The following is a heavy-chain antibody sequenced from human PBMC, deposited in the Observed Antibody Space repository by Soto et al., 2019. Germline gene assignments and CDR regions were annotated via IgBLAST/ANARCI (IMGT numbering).Heavy chain of an antibody. V-gene: IGHV3-30*18. Sequence: PGGSLRLSCSASGFTFSSYGMHWVRQAPGKGLEWVAVISYDGSNKYYADSVKGRFTISRDNSKNTLYLQMNSLRAEDTAVYYCANNYYDSSGYPNYYYGMDVWGQGTTVTVSS. J-gene: IGHJ6*02. CDR3: ANNYYDSSGYPNYYYGMDV. CDR2: ISYDGSNK. CDR1: GFTFSSYG. D-gene: IGHD3-22*01.